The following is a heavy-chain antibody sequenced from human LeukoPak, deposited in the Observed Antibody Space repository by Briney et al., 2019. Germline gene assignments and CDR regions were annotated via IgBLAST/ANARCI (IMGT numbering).Heavy chain of an antibody. CDR2: IYSGGST. CDR3: AYGDYYYGMDV. J-gene: IGHJ6*02. V-gene: IGHV3-53*01. CDR1: GFTVSSNY. D-gene: IGHD3-10*01. Sequence: GGSLRLSCAASGFTVSSNYMSWVRQAPGKGLEWVSVIYSGGSTYYADSVKGRFTVSRDNSKNTLYLQMNSLRAEDTAVYYCAYGDYYYGMDVWGQGTTVTVSS.